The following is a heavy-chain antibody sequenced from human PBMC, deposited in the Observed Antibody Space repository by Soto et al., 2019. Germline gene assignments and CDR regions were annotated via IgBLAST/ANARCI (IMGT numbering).Heavy chain of an antibody. V-gene: IGHV1-69*13. CDR2: IIPIFGTA. CDR1: GGTFSSYA. CDR3: ARVGAGGWFDP. Sequence: ASVKFSCKASGGTFSSYAISWVRQAPGQGLEWMGGIIPIFGTANYAQKFQGRVTITAGESTSTAYMELSSLRSEDTAVYYCARVGAGGWFDPWGQGTLVTVSS. J-gene: IGHJ5*02. D-gene: IGHD2-8*02.